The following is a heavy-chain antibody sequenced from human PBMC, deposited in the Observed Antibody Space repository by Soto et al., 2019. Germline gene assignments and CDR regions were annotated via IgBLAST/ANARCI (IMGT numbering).Heavy chain of an antibody. J-gene: IGHJ4*02. V-gene: IGHV1-69*13. CDR2: IVPIRRTA. D-gene: IGHD6-13*01. Sequence: ASVKVSCKASGGTSSSYRINWVRQAPGQGPEWVGGIVPIRRTADYAQTFQGRVSITADESARTSYMELRSLRSQDTAVYYCVRDSGAKLSSSWGQGTLVTVSS. CDR3: VRDSGAKLSSS. CDR1: GGTSSSYR.